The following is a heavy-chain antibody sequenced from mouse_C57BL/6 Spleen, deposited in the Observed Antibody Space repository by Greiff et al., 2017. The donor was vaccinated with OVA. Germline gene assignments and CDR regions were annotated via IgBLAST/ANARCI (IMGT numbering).Heavy chain of an antibody. CDR3: AKSGYYEADAMDY. V-gene: IGHV1-7*01. CDR2: INPSSGYT. CDR1: GYTFTSYW. Sequence: VQLQQSGAELAKPGASVKLSCKASGYTFTSYWMHWVKQRPGQGLEWIGYINPSSGYTKYNQKFKDKVTLTADKSSSTAYMQLSSLKYEDSAVNYCAKSGYYEADAMDYWGQGTSVTVSS. J-gene: IGHJ4*01. D-gene: IGHD2-3*01.